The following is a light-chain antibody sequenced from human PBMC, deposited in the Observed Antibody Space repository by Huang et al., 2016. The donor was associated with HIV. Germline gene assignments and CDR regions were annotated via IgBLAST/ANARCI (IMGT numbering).Light chain of an antibody. CDR3: QQYYTFPWT. Sequence: VIWMSQSPSFLSASTGDRVTINCRVSPGVDNYLAWFQQKPGKAPTLLISSASTLHGGVPSRFNGSGSGTDFTLTSSRLQSDDFANYYCQQYYTFPWTFGQGTKVDIK. J-gene: IGKJ1*01. CDR2: SAS. CDR1: PGVDNY. V-gene: IGKV1D-8*01.